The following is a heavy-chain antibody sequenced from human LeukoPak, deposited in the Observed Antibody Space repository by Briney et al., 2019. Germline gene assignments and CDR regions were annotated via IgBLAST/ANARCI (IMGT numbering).Heavy chain of an antibody. D-gene: IGHD4-17*01. V-gene: IGHV4-59*01. Sequence: SETLSLTCTVSGGSISSYYWSWIRQPPGKGLEGIGYIYYSGSTNYNPSLKSRVTISVDTSKSQCSLKLSSVSAADTAVYYCAREGNYGDLYFDYWGQGPLVTVSS. J-gene: IGHJ4*02. CDR2: IYYSGST. CDR1: GGSISSYY. CDR3: AREGNYGDLYFDY.